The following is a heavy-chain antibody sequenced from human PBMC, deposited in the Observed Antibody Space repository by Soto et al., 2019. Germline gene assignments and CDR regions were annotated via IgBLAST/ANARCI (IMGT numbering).Heavy chain of an antibody. D-gene: IGHD5-18*01. CDR2: ISAYNGNT. CDR3: ARGYSYGPDSYYYYYYGMDV. Sequence: ASVKVSCKASGYTFTSYGISWVRQAPGQGLEWMGWISAYNGNTNYAQKLQGRVTMTTDTSTSTAYMELRSLRSDDTAVYYCARGYSYGPDSYYYYYYGMDVWGQGTTVTVSS. J-gene: IGHJ6*02. V-gene: IGHV1-18*01. CDR1: GYTFTSYG.